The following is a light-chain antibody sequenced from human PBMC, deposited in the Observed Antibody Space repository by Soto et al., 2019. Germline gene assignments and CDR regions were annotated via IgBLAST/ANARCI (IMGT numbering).Light chain of an antibody. J-gene: IGKJ1*01. CDR1: QSVSSSY. CDR3: QQYVRSPPSWT. V-gene: IGKV3-20*01. CDR2: DAS. Sequence: ETVLTQSPGTLSLSPGERATVSCRASQSVSSSYLAWYQQKPGQAPRLLIYDASSRATGNPDRFSGSGSGTDFTLTISRLEPEDFAVYYCQQYVRSPPSWTFGQGTKVEIK.